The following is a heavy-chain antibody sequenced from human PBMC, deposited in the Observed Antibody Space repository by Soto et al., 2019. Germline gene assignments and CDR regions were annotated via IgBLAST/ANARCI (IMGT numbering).Heavy chain of an antibody. D-gene: IGHD2-2*02. Sequence: ASVKVSCKASGYTFTSYYMHWVRQAPGQGLEWMGIINPSGGSTSYAQKFQGRVTMTRDTSTSTVYMELSSLRSEDTAVYYCAREEGGYCSSTSCYSPRYYYYYGMDVWGQGATVTVSS. CDR3: AREEGGYCSSTSCYSPRYYYYYGMDV. CDR1: GYTFTSYY. CDR2: INPSGGST. J-gene: IGHJ6*02. V-gene: IGHV1-46*01.